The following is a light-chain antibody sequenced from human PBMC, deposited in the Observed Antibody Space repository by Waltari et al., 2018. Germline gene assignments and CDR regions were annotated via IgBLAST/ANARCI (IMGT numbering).Light chain of an antibody. CDR1: QGISSR. CDR3: EQVDSFPRP. V-gene: IGKV1-12*01. J-gene: IGKJ1*01. CDR2: DAS. Sequence: TQITQSPSSVSASVEDRVPLTCRASQGISSRLDWYQQKPGEAPKLLIYDASSLHSGVPSRFSGIGSGTEFTLTISSLQPEDFATYYCEQVDSFPRPFGQGTTVEVK.